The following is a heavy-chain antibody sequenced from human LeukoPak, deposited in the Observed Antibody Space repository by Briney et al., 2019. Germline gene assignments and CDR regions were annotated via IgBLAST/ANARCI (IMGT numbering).Heavy chain of an antibody. V-gene: IGHV3-23*01. CDR2: ISGSGGST. D-gene: IGHD1-26*01. CDR3: AKDSSGSYGEYYFDY. J-gene: IGHJ4*02. Sequence: GRSLRLSCAASGFTFSSYAMSWVRQAPGKGLEWVSAISGSGGSTYYADSVKGRFTISRDNSKNTLYLQMNSLRAEDTAVYYCAKDSSGSYGEYYFDYWGQGTLVTVSS. CDR1: GFTFSSYA.